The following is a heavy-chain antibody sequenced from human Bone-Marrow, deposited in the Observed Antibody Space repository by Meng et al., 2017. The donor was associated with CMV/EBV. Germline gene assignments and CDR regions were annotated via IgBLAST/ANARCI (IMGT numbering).Heavy chain of an antibody. Sequence: GESLKISCAASGFIFDDSYMSWIRQAPGKGLEWVSVIYSGGSTYYADSVKGRFTISRDNSKNALYLQMNSLRAEDTAVYYCARASPPDPFTIFGVGWGAFDIWGQGTMVTVSS. D-gene: IGHD3-3*01. V-gene: IGHV3-53*01. CDR3: ARASPPDPFTIFGVGWGAFDI. J-gene: IGHJ3*02. CDR2: IYSGGST. CDR1: GFIFDDSY.